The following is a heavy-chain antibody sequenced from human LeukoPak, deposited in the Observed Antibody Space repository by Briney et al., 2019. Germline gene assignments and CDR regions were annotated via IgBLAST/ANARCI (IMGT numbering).Heavy chain of an antibody. CDR1: GGSFSGYY. D-gene: IGHD3-10*01. J-gene: IGHJ4*02. V-gene: IGHV4-34*01. CDR3: ARVKYGVRGVQLDY. Sequence: SETLSLTCAVYGGSFSGYYWSWIRQPPGKGLEWIGEINHSGSTNYNPSLKSRVTISVDTSKNQFSLKLSSVTAADTAVYYCARVKYGVRGVQLDYWGQGTLVTVSS. CDR2: INHSGST.